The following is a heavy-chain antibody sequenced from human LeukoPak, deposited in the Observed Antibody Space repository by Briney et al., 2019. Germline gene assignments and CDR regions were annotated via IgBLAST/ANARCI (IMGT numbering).Heavy chain of an antibody. Sequence: ASVKVSCKASGYTFTGHYMHWVRQAPGQGLEWMGWISAYNGNTNYAQKLQDRVTMTTDTSTSTAYMELRSLRSDDTAVYYCARVVTAMVTYYYYYMDVWGKGTTVTVSS. CDR3: ARVVTAMVTYYYYYMDV. J-gene: IGHJ6*03. CDR2: ISAYNGNT. D-gene: IGHD5-18*01. V-gene: IGHV1-18*04. CDR1: GYTFTGHY.